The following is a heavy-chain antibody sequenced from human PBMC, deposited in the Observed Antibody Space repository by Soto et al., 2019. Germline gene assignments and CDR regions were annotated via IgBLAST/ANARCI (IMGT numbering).Heavy chain of an antibody. Sequence: SGPTLVKPTQTLTLTCTFSGFSLSTSGVGVGWIRQPPGKALEWLALIYWNDDKRYSPSLKSRLTITKDTSKNQVVLTMTNMDPVDTATYYGAHSGYQLPEGEYFQHWGQGTLVTVSS. CDR1: GFSLSTSGVG. V-gene: IGHV2-5*01. CDR3: AHSGYQLPEGEYFQH. D-gene: IGHD2-2*01. J-gene: IGHJ1*01. CDR2: IYWNDDK.